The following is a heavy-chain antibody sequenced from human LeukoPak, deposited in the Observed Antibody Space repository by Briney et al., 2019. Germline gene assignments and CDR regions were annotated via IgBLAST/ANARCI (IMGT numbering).Heavy chain of an antibody. CDR3: ARGGTVVNGFDY. CDR1: GGSINSYY. Sequence: SETLSLTCTVSGGSINSYYWSWIRRPPGKGLEWIGYIFYSGTNNYNPSLKSRVTISVDTPKNQFSLKLSSVTPADTAVYYCARGGTVVNGFDYWGLGTLVTVSS. CDR2: IFYSGTN. D-gene: IGHD4-23*01. V-gene: IGHV4-59*01. J-gene: IGHJ4*02.